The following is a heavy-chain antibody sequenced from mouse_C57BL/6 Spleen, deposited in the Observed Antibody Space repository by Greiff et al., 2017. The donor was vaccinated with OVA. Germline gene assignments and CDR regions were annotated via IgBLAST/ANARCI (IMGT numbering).Heavy chain of an antibody. D-gene: IGHD2-10*02. CDR1: GFNIKDDY. J-gene: IGHJ2*01. CDR2: IDPENGDT. Sequence: VHVKQSGAELVRPGASVKLSCTASGFNIKDDYMHWVKQRPEQGLEWIGWIDPENGDTEYASKFQGKATITADTSSNTAYLQLSSLTSEDTAVYYCTTQAAYGKFDYWGQGTTLTVSS. V-gene: IGHV14-4*01. CDR3: TTQAAYGKFDY.